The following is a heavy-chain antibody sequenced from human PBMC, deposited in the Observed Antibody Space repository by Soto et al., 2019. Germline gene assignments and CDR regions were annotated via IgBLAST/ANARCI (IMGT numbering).Heavy chain of an antibody. CDR1: GGSFSGYY. CDR3: ARGRFWSGYYMFDP. D-gene: IGHD3-3*01. J-gene: IGHJ5*02. CDR2: INHSGST. Sequence: PSETLSLTCAVYGGSFSGYYWSWIRQPPGKGLEWIGEINHSGSTNYNPSLKSRVTISVDTSKNQFSLKLSSVTAADTAVYYCARGRFWSGYYMFDPWGQGTLVTVSS. V-gene: IGHV4-34*01.